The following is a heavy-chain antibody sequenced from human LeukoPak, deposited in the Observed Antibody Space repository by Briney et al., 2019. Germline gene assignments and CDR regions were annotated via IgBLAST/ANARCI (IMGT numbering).Heavy chain of an antibody. J-gene: IGHJ4*02. CDR2: ISGSGSTI. D-gene: IGHD3-16*02. Sequence: GGSLRLSCAASGFTFSSYAMSWVRQAPGKGLEWVSAISGSGSTIYYADSVKGRFTISRDNAKNSLYLQMNSLRAEDTAVYYCARVPNGITFGGVIDHFDYWGQGTLVTVSS. V-gene: IGHV3-23*01. CDR3: ARVPNGITFGGVIDHFDY. CDR1: GFTFSSYA.